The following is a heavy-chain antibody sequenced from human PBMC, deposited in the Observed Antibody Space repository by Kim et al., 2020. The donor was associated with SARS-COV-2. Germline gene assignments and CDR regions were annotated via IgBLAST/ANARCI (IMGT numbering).Heavy chain of an antibody. CDR3: AKGGQWLTYWYFDL. D-gene: IGHD6-19*01. J-gene: IGHJ2*01. CDR1: GFTFSTYG. Sequence: GGSLRLSCAASGFTFSTYGMHWVRQAPGKGLEWVAVIWHDGSHRYYTDSVKGRFTISRDNSKKTLYLQMHSLRAEDTAVYFCAKGGQWLTYWYFDLWGRGTLVSVSS. V-gene: IGHV3-33*06. CDR2: IWHDGSHR.